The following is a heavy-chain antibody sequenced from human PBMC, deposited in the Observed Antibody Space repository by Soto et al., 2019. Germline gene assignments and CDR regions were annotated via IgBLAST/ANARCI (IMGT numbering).Heavy chain of an antibody. D-gene: IGHD6-19*01. CDR3: ARELRYSSGQMGQNYYYYYGMDV. CDR2: IWYDGSNK. V-gene: IGHV3-33*01. CDR1: GFTFSSYG. J-gene: IGHJ6*02. Sequence: GGSLRLSCAASGFTFSSYGMHWVRQAPGKGLEWVAVIWYDGSNKYYADSVKGRFTISRDNSKNTLYLQMNSLRAEDTAVYYCARELRYSSGQMGQNYYYYYGMDVWGQGTTVTVSS.